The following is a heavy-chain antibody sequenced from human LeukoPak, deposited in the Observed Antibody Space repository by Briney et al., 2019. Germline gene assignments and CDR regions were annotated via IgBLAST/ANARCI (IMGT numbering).Heavy chain of an antibody. Sequence: GRSLRLSCAASGFTFSSYAMHWVRRAPGKGLEWVAVISYDGSNKYYADSVKGRFTISRDNSKNTLYLQMNSLRAEDTAVYYSARDPIWFGELYAYGMDVWGQGTTVTVSS. CDR3: ARDPIWFGELYAYGMDV. CDR1: GFTFSSYA. V-gene: IGHV3-30*04. J-gene: IGHJ6*02. CDR2: ISYDGSNK. D-gene: IGHD3-10*01.